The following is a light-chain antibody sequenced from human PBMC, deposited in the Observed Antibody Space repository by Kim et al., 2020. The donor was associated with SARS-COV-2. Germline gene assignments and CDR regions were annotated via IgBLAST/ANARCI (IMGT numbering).Light chain of an antibody. J-gene: IGKJ4*01. CDR1: QSVLYSSNNKNY. Sequence: ATINCKASQSVLYSSNNKNYLAWYQQKPGQPPKLLIYWAATRESGVPDRFSGSGSGKDFTLTISSLQAEDVAVYYCKKYFGTPPSFGGGTKVDIK. V-gene: IGKV4-1*01. CDR3: KKYFGTPPS. CDR2: WAA.